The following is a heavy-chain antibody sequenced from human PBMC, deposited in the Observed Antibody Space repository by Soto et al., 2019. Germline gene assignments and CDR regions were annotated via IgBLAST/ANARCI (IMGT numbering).Heavy chain of an antibody. J-gene: IGHJ1*01. CDR1: GFTFDDYA. D-gene: IGHD6-13*01. V-gene: IGHV3-9*01. CDR2: INWNSGSI. Sequence: SLRLPGTASGFTFDDYAMHWVRQVPGKGLEWVSGINWNSGSIGYGDSVKGRLAISRDNAKNSLHLQMNSLSAEDTAFYYCVKDESINWYSGHFRHWGQGTPVTVSS. CDR3: VKDESINWYSGHFRH.